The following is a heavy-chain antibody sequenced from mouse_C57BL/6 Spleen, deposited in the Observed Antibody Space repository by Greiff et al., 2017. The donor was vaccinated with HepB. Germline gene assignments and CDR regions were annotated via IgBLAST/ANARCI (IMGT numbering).Heavy chain of an antibody. Sequence: EVQLQQSGTVLARPGASVKMSCKTSGYTFTSYWMHWVKQRPGQGLEWIGAIYPGNSDTSYNQKFKGKAKLTAVTSASTAYMELSSLTNEDSAVYYCTRVPYHSPTGYAMDYWGQGTSVTVSS. CDR2: IYPGNSDT. V-gene: IGHV1-5*01. J-gene: IGHJ4*01. D-gene: IGHD2-12*01. CDR3: TRVPYHSPTGYAMDY. CDR1: GYTFTSYW.